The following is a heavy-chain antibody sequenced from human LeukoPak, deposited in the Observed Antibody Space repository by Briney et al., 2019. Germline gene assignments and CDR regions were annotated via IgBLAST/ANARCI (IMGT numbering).Heavy chain of an antibody. CDR1: GESLNYYY. Sequence: PSETLSLTCAVNGESLNYYYWSWIRQSPEKGLEWIGEVFDGKTTNYSPSLKSRVTISAVTSSNQFSLNLKSVTAADTAVYYCASGAWATRLHSWAQGTLVIVSS. CDR3: ASGAWATRLHS. J-gene: IGHJ4*02. CDR2: VFDGKTT. D-gene: IGHD5-24*01. V-gene: IGHV4-34*12.